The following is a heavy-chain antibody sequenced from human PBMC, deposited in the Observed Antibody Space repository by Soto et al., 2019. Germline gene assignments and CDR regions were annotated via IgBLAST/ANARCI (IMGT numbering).Heavy chain of an antibody. CDR1: GFTFSQSA. D-gene: IGHD3-16*01. J-gene: IGHJ5*01. CDR3: VGGGGAYAGSSLWFDS. V-gene: IGHV3-64D*06. Sequence: HPGGPLRLSCSASGFTFSQSAMHLVRQAPGKGLEYVAAIGSNGAGTFYPGSVKGRFIISRDNSKNTLFLQMNTLRPDDTAVYYCVGGGGAYAGSSLWFDSWGQGTMVTVSS. CDR2: IGSNGAGT.